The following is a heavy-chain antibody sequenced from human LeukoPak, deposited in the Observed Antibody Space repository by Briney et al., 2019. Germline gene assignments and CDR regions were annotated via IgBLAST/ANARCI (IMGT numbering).Heavy chain of an antibody. V-gene: IGHV3-30*02. CDR1: GFTFSSYG. J-gene: IGHJ5*02. Sequence: GGSLRLSCAASGFTFSSYGIHWVRQAPGKGLEWVAFIRYDGSNKYYADSVKGRFTISRDNSKNTLFLQMNSLRAEDTAVYYCAKDLEAVAGRPPNWFDPWGQGTLVTVSS. CDR2: IRYDGSNK. CDR3: AKDLEAVAGRPPNWFDP. D-gene: IGHD6-19*01.